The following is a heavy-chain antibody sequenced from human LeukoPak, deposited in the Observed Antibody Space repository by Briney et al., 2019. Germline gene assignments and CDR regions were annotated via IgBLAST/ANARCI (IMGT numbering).Heavy chain of an antibody. Sequence: PGGSLRLSCAASGFTFSSYAMNWVRQAPGKGLEWVSYISSSGSIVYYADSVKGRFTISRDNPKNSLYVQTNSLRAEDTAIYYCARLYRSSSWYGIDYWGQGTLVTVSS. CDR1: GFTFSSYA. D-gene: IGHD6-13*01. CDR2: ISSSGSIV. J-gene: IGHJ4*02. CDR3: ARLYRSSSWYGIDY. V-gene: IGHV3-48*03.